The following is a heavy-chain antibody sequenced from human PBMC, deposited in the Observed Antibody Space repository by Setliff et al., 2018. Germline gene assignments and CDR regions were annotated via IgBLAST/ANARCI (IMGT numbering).Heavy chain of an antibody. J-gene: IGHJ6*03. CDR1: SGSFSGYY. CDR3: ARAISGWYSAYYYYMDV. V-gene: IGHV4-34*01. D-gene: IGHD6-19*01. CDR2: INHSGST. Sequence: SETLSLTCAVYSGSFSGYYWSWIRQPPGKGLEWIGEINHSGSTDYNPSLKSRVTISVDTSKNQFSLNLSSVTATDTAVYYCARAISGWYSAYYYYMDVWGKGTTVTVSS.